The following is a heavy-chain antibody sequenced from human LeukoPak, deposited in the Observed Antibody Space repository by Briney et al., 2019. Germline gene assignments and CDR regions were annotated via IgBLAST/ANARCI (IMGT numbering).Heavy chain of an antibody. D-gene: IGHD4-17*01. Sequence: GGSLRLSCAASGFTFSSYAMSWVRQAPGEGLEWVSAISGSGGSTYYADSVKGRFTISRDNSKNTLYLQMNSLRAEDTAVYYCAKDRDYGDYEDWFDPWGQGTLVTVSS. CDR2: ISGSGGST. J-gene: IGHJ5*02. CDR3: AKDRDYGDYEDWFDP. V-gene: IGHV3-23*01. CDR1: GFTFSSYA.